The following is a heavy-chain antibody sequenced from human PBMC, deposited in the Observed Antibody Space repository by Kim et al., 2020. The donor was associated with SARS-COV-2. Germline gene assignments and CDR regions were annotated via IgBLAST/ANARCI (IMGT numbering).Heavy chain of an antibody. Sequence: NYNPSLKSRVTISVDTSKNQFALKLSSVTAADTAVYYCARTTYSSSQFDYWGQGTLVTVSS. J-gene: IGHJ4*02. V-gene: IGHV4-4*09. CDR3: ARTTYSSSQFDY. D-gene: IGHD6-6*01.